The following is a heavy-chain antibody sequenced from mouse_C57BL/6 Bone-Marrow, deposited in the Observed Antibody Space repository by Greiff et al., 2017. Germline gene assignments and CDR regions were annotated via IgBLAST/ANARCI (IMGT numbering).Heavy chain of an antibody. D-gene: IGHD2-4*01. J-gene: IGHJ4*01. Sequence: VQLQQSGPGLVQPSQSLSITCTVSGFSLTSYGVHWVRQSPGKGLEWLGVIWRGGSTDYNAAFMSRLSITKDNSKSQVFFKMNSLQADDTAIYXCGRLRPFYYAMDYWGQGTSVTVSS. V-gene: IGHV2-5*01. CDR2: IWRGGST. CDR3: GRLRPFYYAMDY. CDR1: GFSLTSYG.